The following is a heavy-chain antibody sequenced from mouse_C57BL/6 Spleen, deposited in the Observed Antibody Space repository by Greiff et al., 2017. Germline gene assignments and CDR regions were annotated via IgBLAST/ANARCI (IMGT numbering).Heavy chain of an antibody. CDR2: IWSDGRT. CDR1: GFSFTRYG. V-gene: IGHV2-6-1*01. Sequence: VKLMESGPGLVAPSQSLTIPCTVSGFSFTRYGVPWVRQPPGKGLEWLVVIWSDGRTTYNSALKSRGSISKDNSKSQVFLKMSSLQTDDTAMYYCTRHDGYFGGFAYWGQGTLVTVSA. CDR3: TRHDGYFGGFAY. D-gene: IGHD2-3*01. J-gene: IGHJ3*01.